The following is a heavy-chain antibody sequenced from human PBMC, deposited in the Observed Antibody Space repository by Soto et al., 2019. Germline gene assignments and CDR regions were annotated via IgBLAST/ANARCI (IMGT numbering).Heavy chain of an antibody. CDR2: MYYSVST. CDR1: GGSISSTDYF. J-gene: IGHJ4*02. D-gene: IGHD4-17*01. Sequence: SETLSLTCTVSGGSISSTDYFWGWVRLPPGKGLEWVGTMYYSVSTYYNPSLKSRVTISVDTSKNQFSLKLSSVTAADTAVYYCARRRDTDGAYVDYWGQGNMVTVSS. CDR3: ARRRDTDGAYVDY. V-gene: IGHV4-39*01.